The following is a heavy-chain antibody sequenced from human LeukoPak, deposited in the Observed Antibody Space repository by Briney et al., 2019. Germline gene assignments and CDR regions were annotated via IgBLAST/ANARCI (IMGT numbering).Heavy chain of an antibody. V-gene: IGHV4-59*01. Sequence: SETLSLTCTVSGGSIKNYYWSCIRQSPGKGLEWLGYIYYSGSTNYNPSLKSRITISVDTSKNQFSLKLSSVTAADTAVYYCARWGEAAAGIYYWGQGTLVTVSS. J-gene: IGHJ4*02. CDR3: ARWGEAAAGIYY. CDR2: IYYSGST. D-gene: IGHD6-13*01. CDR1: GGSIKNYY.